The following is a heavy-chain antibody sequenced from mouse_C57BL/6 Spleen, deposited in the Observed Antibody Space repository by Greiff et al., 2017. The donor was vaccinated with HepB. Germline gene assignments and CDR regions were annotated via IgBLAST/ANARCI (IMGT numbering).Heavy chain of an antibody. Sequence: EVKLQESGPGLVKPSQSLSLTCSVTGYSITSGYYWNWIRQFPGNKLEWMGYISYDGSNNYNPSLKNRISITRDTSKNQFSLKLNSVTTEDTATYYCARRGYGSSLGDFDVWGTGTTVTVSS. CDR3: ARRGYGSSLGDFDV. V-gene: IGHV3-6*01. CDR2: ISYDGSN. D-gene: IGHD1-1*01. J-gene: IGHJ1*03. CDR1: GYSITSGYY.